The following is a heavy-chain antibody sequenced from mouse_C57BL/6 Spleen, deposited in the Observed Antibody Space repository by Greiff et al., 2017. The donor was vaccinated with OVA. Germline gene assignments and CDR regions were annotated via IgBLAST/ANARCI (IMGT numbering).Heavy chain of an antibody. D-gene: IGHD1-1*01. Sequence: QVQLQQSGPELVKPGASVKISCKASGYAFSSSWMNWVKQRPGTGLEWIGRIYPGDGDTNYNGKVKGKATLTADKSSSTAYMQLSSLTSEDSAVYFCARTVYYYGSSYSFYAMDYWGQGTSVTVSS. J-gene: IGHJ4*01. V-gene: IGHV1-82*01. CDR3: ARTVYYYGSSYSFYAMDY. CDR2: IYPGDGDT. CDR1: GYAFSSSW.